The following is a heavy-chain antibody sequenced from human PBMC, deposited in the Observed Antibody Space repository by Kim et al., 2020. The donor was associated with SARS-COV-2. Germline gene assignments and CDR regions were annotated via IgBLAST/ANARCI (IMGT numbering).Heavy chain of an antibody. CDR2: IIPIFGTA. D-gene: IGHD2-15*01. Sequence: SVKVSCKASGGTFSSYAISWVRQAPGQGLEWMGGIIPIFGTAKYAQKFQGRVTITADESTSTAYMELSSLRSEDTAVYYCARVPGYCSGGSCYYFDYWGQGTLVTVSS. CDR3: ARVPGYCSGGSCYYFDY. V-gene: IGHV1-69*13. CDR1: GGTFSSYA. J-gene: IGHJ4*02.